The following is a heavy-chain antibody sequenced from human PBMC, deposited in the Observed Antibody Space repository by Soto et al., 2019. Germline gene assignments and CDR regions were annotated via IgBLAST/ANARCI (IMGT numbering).Heavy chain of an antibody. CDR3: AKDMGYSSGWYYAFDI. CDR1: GFTFDDYA. V-gene: IGHV3-9*01. Sequence: SLRLSCAASGFTFDDYAMHWVRQAPGKGLEWVSGISWNSGSIGYADSVKGQFTISRDNAKNSLYLQMNSLRAEDTALYYCAKDMGYSSGWYYAFDIWGQGTMVTVSS. CDR2: ISWNSGSI. D-gene: IGHD6-19*01. J-gene: IGHJ3*02.